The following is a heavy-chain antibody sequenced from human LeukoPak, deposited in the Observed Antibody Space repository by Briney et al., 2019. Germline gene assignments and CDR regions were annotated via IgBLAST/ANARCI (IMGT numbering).Heavy chain of an antibody. Sequence: GSSVRLSCAAYVFTFSSYGTHWVRQASAKGLEWVADIWYEGSNRQYADSVKGRFTTSRDNSKNTLYLQMNSLRAEDTAVYYCARDFGFSPSSGYSFDYWGQGTLVTVFS. CDR2: IWYEGSNR. CDR3: ARDFGFSPSSGYSFDY. CDR1: VFTFSSYG. J-gene: IGHJ4*02. D-gene: IGHD3-22*01. V-gene: IGHV3-33*04.